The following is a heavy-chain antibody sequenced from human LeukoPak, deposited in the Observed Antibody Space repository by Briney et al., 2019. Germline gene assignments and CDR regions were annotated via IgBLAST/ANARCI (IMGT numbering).Heavy chain of an antibody. V-gene: IGHV3-48*02. CDR2: IRSSRSPI. J-gene: IGHJ4*02. CDR3: VRDPDALDY. Sequence: PGGSLRLSCAASGFPFSGYSMNWVRQAPGKGLEWVAYIRSSRSPIYYADSVKGRFTISRDNAKNSLYLQMNSLRDEDTAVYYCVRDPDALDYWGQGTLVTVSS. CDR1: GFPFSGYS.